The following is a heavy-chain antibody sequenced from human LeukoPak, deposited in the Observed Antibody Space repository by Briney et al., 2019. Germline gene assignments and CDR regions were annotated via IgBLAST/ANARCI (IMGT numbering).Heavy chain of an antibody. Sequence: PSETLSLTCTVSGGSISSYYWSWIRQPPGKGLERIGYIYYSGSTNYNPSLKSRVTISVDTSKNQFSLKLSSVTAADTAVYYCAMYSSSSLGNVKNYWGQGTLVTVSS. J-gene: IGHJ4*02. CDR2: IYYSGST. CDR1: GGSISSYY. CDR3: AMYSSSSLGNVKNY. D-gene: IGHD6-6*01. V-gene: IGHV4-59*01.